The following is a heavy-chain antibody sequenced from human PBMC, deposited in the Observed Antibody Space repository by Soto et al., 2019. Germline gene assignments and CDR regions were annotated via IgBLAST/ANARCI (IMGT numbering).Heavy chain of an antibody. Sequence: GASVKVSCKASAYIFTAYSMHWVRQAPGQGLEWMGVVNPSGGSTNYAQKFQGRITMTRDTSTSTVYMDLSSLTSEDTAVYYCAREENCSDGICYSEYFQRWGQGTLVTVSS. CDR3: AREENCSDGICYSEYFQR. D-gene: IGHD2-15*01. J-gene: IGHJ1*01. CDR2: VNPSGGST. CDR1: AYIFTAYS. V-gene: IGHV1-46*01.